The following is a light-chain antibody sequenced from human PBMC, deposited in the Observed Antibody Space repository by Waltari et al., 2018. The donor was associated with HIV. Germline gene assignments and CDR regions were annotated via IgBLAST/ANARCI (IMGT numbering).Light chain of an antibody. Sequence: QSALTQPASVSGSPGQSITISCTGTSSDVGTYNYVSWYQQHPGEAPKLRIYDVSNRPSGVSNRFSGSKSGNTASLTISGLQAEDEADYYCSSYTIRTTLEFGGGTKLTVL. V-gene: IGLV2-14*03. CDR1: SSDVGTYNY. CDR3: SSYTIRTTLE. J-gene: IGLJ2*01. CDR2: DVS.